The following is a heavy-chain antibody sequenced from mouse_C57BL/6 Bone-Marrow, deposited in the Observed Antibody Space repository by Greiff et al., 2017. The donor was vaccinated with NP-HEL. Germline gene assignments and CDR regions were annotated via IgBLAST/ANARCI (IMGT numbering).Heavy chain of an antibody. CDR2: ISYSGST. J-gene: IGHJ3*01. D-gene: IGHD3-1*01. CDR1: GYSITSDY. Sequence: DVKLVESGPGLAKPSQTLSLTCSVTGYSITSDYWHWIRKFPGNKLEYMGYISYSGSTSYNPSLKSRISITRDTSKNQYYLQLNSVTTEDTATYYCARGHGFAYWGQGTLVTVSA. V-gene: IGHV3-8*01. CDR3: ARGHGFAY.